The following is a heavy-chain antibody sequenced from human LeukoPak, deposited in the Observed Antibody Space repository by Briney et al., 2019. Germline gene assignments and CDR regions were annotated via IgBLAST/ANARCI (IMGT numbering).Heavy chain of an antibody. V-gene: IGHV4-34*01. CDR2: INHSGST. CDR3: ARTHPRARYCSGGSCYFFDY. CDR1: GGSFSGYY. J-gene: IGHJ4*02. Sequence: PSETLSLTCAVYGGSFSGYYWSWIRQPPGKGLEWIGEINHSGSTNYNPSLKSRVTISVDTSKNQFSLKLSSVTAADTAVYYCARTHPRARYCSGGSCYFFDYWGQGTLVTVSS. D-gene: IGHD2-15*01.